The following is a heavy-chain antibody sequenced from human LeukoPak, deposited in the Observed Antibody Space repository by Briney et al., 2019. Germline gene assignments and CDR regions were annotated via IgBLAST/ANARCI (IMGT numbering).Heavy chain of an antibody. CDR2: IYPRDGST. V-gene: IGHV1-46*01. J-gene: IGHJ4*02. CDR1: GYTFTSYG. Sequence: PRASVKVSCKASGYTFTSYGISWVRQAPGQGLEWMGMIYPRDGSTSYAQKFQGRVTVTRDTSTSTVHMELSSLRSEDTAVYYCARDQEGFDYWGQGTLVTVSS. CDR3: ARDQEGFDY.